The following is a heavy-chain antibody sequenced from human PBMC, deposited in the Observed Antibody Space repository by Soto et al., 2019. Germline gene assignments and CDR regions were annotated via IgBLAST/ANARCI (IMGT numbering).Heavy chain of an antibody. D-gene: IGHD6-19*01. V-gene: IGHV3-11*01. CDR1: GFTFSDYY. CDR2: ISSSGSTI. Sequence: QVQLVESGGGLVKPGGSLRLSCAASGFTFSDYYMSWIRQAPGTGLEWVSYISSSGSTIYYADSVKGRFTISRDNAKNSLYLQMNSRRAEDTAVYCCAGSSGWPYWYFDLWGRGTLVTVSS. J-gene: IGHJ2*01. CDR3: AGSSGWPYWYFDL.